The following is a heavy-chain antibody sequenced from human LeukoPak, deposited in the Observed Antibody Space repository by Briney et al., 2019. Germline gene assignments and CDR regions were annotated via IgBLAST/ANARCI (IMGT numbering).Heavy chain of an antibody. J-gene: IGHJ4*02. Sequence: PSETLSLTCAVYGVSITNNWYGWVRQPPGKGLEWIGEIYHNGEINYNPSLKSRVSITVDKSNNQLSVRLNSVTAADTAVYYCARAAAYNLDYWGQGILVTVSS. V-gene: IGHV4-4*02. CDR1: GVSITNNW. D-gene: IGHD6-13*01. CDR2: IYHNGEI. CDR3: ARAAAYNLDY.